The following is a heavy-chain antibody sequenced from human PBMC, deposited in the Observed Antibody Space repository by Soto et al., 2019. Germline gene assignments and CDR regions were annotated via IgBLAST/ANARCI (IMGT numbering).Heavy chain of an antibody. D-gene: IGHD3-22*01. CDR2: IDPSDSQT. CDR1: GCSFTSYG. CDR3: ARQIYDSDTGPNFQYYFDS. Sequence: PVESLRSSYKVSGCSFTSYGIGWVRQKPGKGLEWMGRIDPSDSQTYYSPSFRGHVTISVTKSITTVFLQWSSLRASDTAMYYCARQIYDSDTGPNFQYYFDSWGQGTPVTVSS. V-gene: IGHV5-10-1*01. J-gene: IGHJ4*02.